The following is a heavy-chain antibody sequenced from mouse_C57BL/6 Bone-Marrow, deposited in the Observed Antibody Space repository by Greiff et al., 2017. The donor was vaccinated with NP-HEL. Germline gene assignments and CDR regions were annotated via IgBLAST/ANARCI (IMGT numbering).Heavy chain of an antibody. CDR3: ARSGYYGSSLRFAY. D-gene: IGHD1-1*01. CDR1: GYTFTSYW. V-gene: IGHV1-52*01. Sequence: QVQLQQPGAELVRPGSSVKLSCKASGYTFTSYWMHWVKQRPIQGLEWIGNIDPSDSETHYNQKFKDKATLTVDKSSSTAYMQLSSLTSEDSAVYYGARSGYYGSSLRFAYWGQGTLVTVSA. CDR2: IDPSDSET. J-gene: IGHJ3*01.